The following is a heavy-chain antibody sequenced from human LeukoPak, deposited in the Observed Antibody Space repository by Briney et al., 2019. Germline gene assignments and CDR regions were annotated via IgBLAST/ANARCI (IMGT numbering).Heavy chain of an antibody. Sequence: SETLSLTCAVYGGSFSGYYWSWIRQPPGKGLEWTGEINHSGSTNYNPSLKSRVTISVDTSKNQFSLKLSSVTAADTAVYYCARGLYSSSLSYYYYMDVWGKGTTVTVSS. V-gene: IGHV4-34*01. CDR2: INHSGST. CDR1: GGSFSGYY. D-gene: IGHD6-6*01. J-gene: IGHJ6*03. CDR3: ARGLYSSSLSYYYYMDV.